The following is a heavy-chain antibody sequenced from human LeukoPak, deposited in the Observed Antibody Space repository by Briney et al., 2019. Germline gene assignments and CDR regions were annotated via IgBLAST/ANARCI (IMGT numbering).Heavy chain of an antibody. CDR1: GFTFSSSA. J-gene: IGHJ4*02. V-gene: IGHV3-23*01. Sequence: GGSLRLSCAASGFTFSSSAMSWVRQVPGKVLEWVSGISASGGSTSYADSVRGRFTISRDNSKNTLYLQMNSLGAEDSAVYYCASVCSGTSCHFDYWGQGTLVTVSS. CDR3: ASVCSGTSCHFDY. CDR2: ISASGGST. D-gene: IGHD2-2*01.